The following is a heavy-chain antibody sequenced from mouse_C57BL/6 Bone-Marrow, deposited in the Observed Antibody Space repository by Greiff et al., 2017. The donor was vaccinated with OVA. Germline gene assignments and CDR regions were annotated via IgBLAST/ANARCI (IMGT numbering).Heavy chain of an antibody. CDR1: GFNIKDDY. Sequence: EVQLQQSGAELVRPGASVKLSCTASGFNIKDDYMHWVKQRPEQGLEWIGWIDPENGATEYASKFQGKATITADTSSNTAYLQLSSLTSEDTAVYYCTPRGYYYGSTWYFDVWGTGTTVTVSS. D-gene: IGHD1-1*01. CDR2: IDPENGAT. J-gene: IGHJ1*03. CDR3: TPRGYYYGSTWYFDV. V-gene: IGHV14-4*01.